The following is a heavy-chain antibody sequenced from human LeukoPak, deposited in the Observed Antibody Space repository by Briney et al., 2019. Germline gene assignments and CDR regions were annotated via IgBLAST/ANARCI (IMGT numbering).Heavy chain of an antibody. J-gene: IGHJ3*02. Sequence: SETLSLTCTVSGGSISSSSYYWGWIRQPPGKGLEWIGYIYYSGSTNYNPSLKSRVTISVDTSKNQFSLKLSSVTAADTAVYYCAREVVQYGSGSHDAFDIWGQGTMVTVSS. CDR2: IYYSGST. CDR3: AREVVQYGSGSHDAFDI. D-gene: IGHD3-10*01. V-gene: IGHV4-61*01. CDR1: GGSISSSSYY.